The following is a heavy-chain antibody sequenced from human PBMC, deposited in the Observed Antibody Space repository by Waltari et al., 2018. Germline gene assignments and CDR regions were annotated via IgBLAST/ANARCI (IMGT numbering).Heavy chain of an antibody. CDR2: FDPDEGET. D-gene: IGHD4-17*01. V-gene: IGHV1-24*01. CDR1: GYTLTELS. J-gene: IGHJ4*02. CDR3: ATSYGEGYYFDY. Sequence: QVQLVQSGAEVKKPGASVKVSCKVSGYTLTELSMHWVRQAPGKGLEWMGGFDPDEGETIYAQKCQGRVPITEDTSTDTAYMELSSLRSEDTAVYYCATSYGEGYYFDYWGQGTLVTVSS.